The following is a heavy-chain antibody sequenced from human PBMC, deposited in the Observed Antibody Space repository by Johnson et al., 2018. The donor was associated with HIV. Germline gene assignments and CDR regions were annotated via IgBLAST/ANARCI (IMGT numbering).Heavy chain of an antibody. CDR1: RFTFSSYA. CDR2: SNWNGGST. CDR3: ARDPPPRSSGSDAFDI. D-gene: IGHD6-19*01. V-gene: IGHV3-20*04. J-gene: IGHJ3*02. Sequence: VQVVESGGGVVQPGRSLRLSCAASRFTFSSYAIHWVRQAPGKGLEWVSGSNWNGGSTGYADSVKGRCTISRDNAKNSLYLQMNSLRAEDTALYYCARDPPPRSSGSDAFDIWGQGTMVTVSS.